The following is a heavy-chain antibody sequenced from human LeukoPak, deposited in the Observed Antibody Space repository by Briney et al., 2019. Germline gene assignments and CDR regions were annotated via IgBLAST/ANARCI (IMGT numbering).Heavy chain of an antibody. J-gene: IGHJ4*02. D-gene: IGHD6-19*01. CDR2: ISYDGSNK. CDR3: AKDQLRGIAVAGGPSNVDY. V-gene: IGHV3-30-3*01. Sequence: GRSLRLSCAASGFTFSSYAMHWVRQAPGKGLEWVAVISYDGSNKYYADSVKGRFTISRDNSRNTLYLQMNSLRAEDTAVYYCAKDQLRGIAVAGGPSNVDYWGQGTLVTVSS. CDR1: GFTFSSYA.